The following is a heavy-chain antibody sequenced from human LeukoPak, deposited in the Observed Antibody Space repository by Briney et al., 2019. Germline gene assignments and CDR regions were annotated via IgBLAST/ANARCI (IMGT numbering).Heavy chain of an antibody. V-gene: IGHV7-4-1*02. D-gene: IGHD3-9*01. Sequence: ASVKVSCTASGYTFTSYAMNWVRQAPGQGLEWMGWINTNTGNPTSAQGFTGRFVFSLDTSVSTAYLQISSLKAEDTAVYYCAISPVYYDILTGYYKASPLDYWGQGTLVTVSS. CDR2: INTNTGNP. J-gene: IGHJ4*02. CDR3: AISPVYYDILTGYYKASPLDY. CDR1: GYTFTSYA.